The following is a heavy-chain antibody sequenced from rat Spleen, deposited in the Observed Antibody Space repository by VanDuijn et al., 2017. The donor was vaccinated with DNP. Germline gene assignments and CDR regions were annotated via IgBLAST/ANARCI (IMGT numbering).Heavy chain of an antibody. Sequence: EVQLVESGGGLVQPGRSLKLSCAASGFSFNNYDMAWVRQAPTKGLEWVATISTSGGSTYYRDSVKVRFTISRDNAKSTLYLQMDSLRSEDTATYYCARAGYAMDAWGQGTSVTVSS. CDR3: ARAGYAMDA. V-gene: IGHV5-25*01. J-gene: IGHJ4*01. CDR1: GFSFNNYD. CDR2: ISTSGGST.